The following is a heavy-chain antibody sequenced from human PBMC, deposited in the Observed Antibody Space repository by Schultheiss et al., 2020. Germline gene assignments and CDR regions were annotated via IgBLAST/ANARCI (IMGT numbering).Heavy chain of an antibody. D-gene: IGHD3-22*01. CDR1: GFSFSSYW. V-gene: IGHV3-23*01. CDR3: ATLDYYDSSGYYLDY. J-gene: IGHJ4*02. Sequence: GGSLRLSCAASGFSFSSYWMSWVRQGPGKGLEWVSVISGSGGSTYYADSVRGRFTISRDNSKNTLYLQMNSLRAEDTAVYYCATLDYYDSSGYYLDYWGQGTLVTVSS. CDR2: ISGSGGST.